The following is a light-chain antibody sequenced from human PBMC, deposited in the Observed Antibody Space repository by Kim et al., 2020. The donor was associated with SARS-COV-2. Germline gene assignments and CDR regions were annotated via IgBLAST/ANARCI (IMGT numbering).Light chain of an antibody. J-gene: IGKJ4*01. CDR3: QQYGRSLT. V-gene: IGKV3-20*01. CDR1: QSVGNSY. Sequence: LAPGDRATLSSRARQSVGNSYLAWYQQKPGQAPRLLIYGTSNRATGIPDRFSGSGSGRDFTLTISRLEPEDFAVYYCQQYGRSLTFGGGAKVEIK. CDR2: GTS.